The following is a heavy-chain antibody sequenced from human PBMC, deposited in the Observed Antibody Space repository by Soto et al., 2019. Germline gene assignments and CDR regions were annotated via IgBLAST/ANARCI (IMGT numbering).Heavy chain of an antibody. D-gene: IGHD1-26*01. Sequence: EVQLVESGGDLVQPGGSLRLSCAASGFTLRNYWMSWVRQAPGKGLEWVANIKKDGSEKYYVDSVKGRFTISRDNAKNSLYLQMNILRAEDTAVYYCARDPRDSEYAIFDYWGQGTLVTVSS. V-gene: IGHV3-7*05. CDR1: GFTLRNYW. J-gene: IGHJ4*02. CDR2: IKKDGSEK. CDR3: ARDPRDSEYAIFDY.